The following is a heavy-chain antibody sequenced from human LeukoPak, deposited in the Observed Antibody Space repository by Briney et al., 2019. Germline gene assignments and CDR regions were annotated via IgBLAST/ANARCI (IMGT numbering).Heavy chain of an antibody. V-gene: IGHV4-59*11. D-gene: IGHD4-17*01. J-gene: IGHJ5*02. CDR2: IYYSGST. CDR1: GGSISSHY. CDR3: ARIDYGDYDWFDP. Sequence: SETLSLTCTVSGGSISSHYWSWIRQPPGKGLEWIGYIYYSGSTNYNPSLKSRVTISVDTSKNQFSLKLSSVTAADTAVYYCARIDYGDYDWFDPWGQGTLVTVSS.